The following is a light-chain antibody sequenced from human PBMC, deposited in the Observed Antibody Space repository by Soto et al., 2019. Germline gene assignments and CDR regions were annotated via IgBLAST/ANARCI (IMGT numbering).Light chain of an antibody. J-gene: IGLJ3*02. CDR3: QTWGTGFRV. CDR1: SGHSSYA. V-gene: IGLV4-69*01. CDR2: LNSDGSH. Sequence: QLVLTQSPSASASLGASVKLTCTLSSGHSSYAIAWHQQQPEKGPRYLMNLNSDGSHSKGDGIPDRFSGSSSGAERYLTISSLQSEDEADYYGQTWGTGFRVFGGGTKLTVL.